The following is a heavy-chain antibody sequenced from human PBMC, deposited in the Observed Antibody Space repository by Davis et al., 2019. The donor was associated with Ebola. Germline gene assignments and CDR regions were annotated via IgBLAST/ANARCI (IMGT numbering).Heavy chain of an antibody. CDR1: GFTFRNYW. V-gene: IGHV3-74*01. Sequence: GESLKISCAASGFTFRNYWMHWVRQAPGKGLVWVSRINSDGSTTNYADSVKGRFTISRDNAKNTLYLQMNSLRAEDTAVYYCARGAGNFDYWGQGTLVTVSS. CDR2: INSDGSTT. CDR3: ARGAGNFDY. J-gene: IGHJ4*02. D-gene: IGHD1-14*01.